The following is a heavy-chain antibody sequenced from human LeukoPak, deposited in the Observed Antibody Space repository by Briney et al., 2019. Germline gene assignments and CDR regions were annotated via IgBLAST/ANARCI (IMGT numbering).Heavy chain of an antibody. Sequence: ASVKVSCKASGHTFTGYYVYWGRQAPGQGLEWMGWMNPNVGGANFPQKFQGRVTVTSDPAISAAYMELRRLRSADTAVYYCARGVFGESLESWGQGTLVTVSS. CDR2: MNPNVGGA. J-gene: IGHJ4*02. CDR1: GHTFTGYY. V-gene: IGHV1-2*02. D-gene: IGHD3-10*02. CDR3: ARGVFGESLES.